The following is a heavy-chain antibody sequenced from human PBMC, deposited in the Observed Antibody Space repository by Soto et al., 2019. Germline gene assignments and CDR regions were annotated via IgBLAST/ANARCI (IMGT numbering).Heavy chain of an antibody. CDR1: GFILSDCA. CDR2: ISSSSSVI. CDR3: AIDLSGGSSWYYYMDV. D-gene: IGHD7-27*01. V-gene: IGHV3-48*01. J-gene: IGHJ6*03. Sequence: EVQLVESGGGLVQPGGSLRLSCATSGFILSDCAMNWVRQAPGKGLEWVSYISSSSSVIDYADSVKGRFTVSSDNARNSLYLQMNSLRAEDTAVDYCAIDLSGGSSWYYYMDVWGKGTTVTVSS.